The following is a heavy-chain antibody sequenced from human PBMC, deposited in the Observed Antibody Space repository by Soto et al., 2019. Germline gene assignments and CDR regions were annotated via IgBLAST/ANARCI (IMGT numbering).Heavy chain of an antibody. CDR2: INAGKGNT. J-gene: IGHJ6*02. CDR1: GYTFTSYS. V-gene: IGHV1-3*01. Sequence: VQPVQSGAEVKKPGASVEGSRKASGYTFTSYSIHWVRPAPGQRLEWMGRINAGKGNTKYSQKFQGRVTITRDTSASTAYMELSSLRSEDTAVYYCARGGLALMDVWGQGTTVTVSS. D-gene: IGHD3-16*01. CDR3: ARGGLALMDV.